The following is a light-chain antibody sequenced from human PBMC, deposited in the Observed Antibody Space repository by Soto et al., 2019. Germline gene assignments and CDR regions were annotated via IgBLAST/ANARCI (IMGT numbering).Light chain of an antibody. CDR3: SSSTRSSVV. J-gene: IGLJ2*01. CDR1: SSDVGGYNY. V-gene: IGLV2-14*01. CDR2: DVS. Sequence: QSALTQPASVSGSPGQSITISCTGASSDVGGYNYVSWYQQHPGKAPKLMIYDVSNRPSGVSNHFSGSKSGNTASLTISGLQAEDEADYYCSSSTRSSVVFGGGTKLTVL.